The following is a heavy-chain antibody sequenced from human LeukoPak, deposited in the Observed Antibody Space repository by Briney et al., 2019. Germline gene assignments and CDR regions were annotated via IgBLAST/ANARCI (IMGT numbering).Heavy chain of an antibody. CDR1: GYTFTSYY. D-gene: IGHD1-26*01. CDR2: ISPSGGST. CDR3: AREGLGALDY. Sequence: ASVKVSCKASGYTFTSYYMHWVRQAPGQGLEWMGIISPSGGSTSYAQKFQGRVTMTRDTSTSTVYMELSSLRSEDTAVYCCAREGLGALDYWGQGTLVTVSS. V-gene: IGHV1-46*01. J-gene: IGHJ4*02.